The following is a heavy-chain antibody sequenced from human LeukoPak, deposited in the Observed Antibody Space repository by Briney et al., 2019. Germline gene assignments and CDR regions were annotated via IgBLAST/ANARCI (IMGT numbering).Heavy chain of an antibody. D-gene: IGHD1-14*01. V-gene: IGHV3-21*01. CDR3: ARGPGGYFDY. CDR2: ISSSSSHI. Sequence: PGGSLRLSCAASGFTFSSYSMNWVRQAPGKGLEWVSSISSSSSHIYYADSVKGRFTISRDNAKNSLYLQMNSLRAEDTAVYYCARGPGGYFDYWGQGTLVTVSS. CDR1: GFTFSSYS. J-gene: IGHJ4*02.